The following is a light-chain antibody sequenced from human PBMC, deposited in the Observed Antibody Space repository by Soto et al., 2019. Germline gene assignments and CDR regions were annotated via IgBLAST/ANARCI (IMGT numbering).Light chain of an antibody. Sequence: QSALTQPPSVSGAPGQRVTISCTGSSSNIGAGYDVHWYQQLPGTAPKLLIYGNSNRPSGVPDRFSGSKSGTSASLAITGLQAEDEADYYCQSYDNSLSGYVFGTGTKVTVL. CDR3: QSYDNSLSGYV. CDR2: GNS. J-gene: IGLJ1*01. V-gene: IGLV1-40*01. CDR1: SSNIGAGYD.